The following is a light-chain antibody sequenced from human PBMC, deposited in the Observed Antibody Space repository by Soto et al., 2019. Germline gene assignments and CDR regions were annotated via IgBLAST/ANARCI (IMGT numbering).Light chain of an antibody. J-gene: IGKJ1*01. CDR2: AAS. Sequence: AIQLTQSPSSLSASVGDRVTISCRASQGIGNDLAWYQQKPGKAPRLLIFAASNLQSGVPSRFSGSGSGTDFNITISRLQPEDFATYYCLQLYNFSWTFGQGTKVDIK. CDR3: LQLYNFSWT. CDR1: QGIGND. V-gene: IGKV1-6*01.